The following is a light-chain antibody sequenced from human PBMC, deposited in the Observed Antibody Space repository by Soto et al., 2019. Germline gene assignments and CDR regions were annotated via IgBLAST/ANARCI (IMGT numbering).Light chain of an antibody. CDR2: SAY. J-gene: IGKJ1*01. CDR3: QQSYNSHPT. CDR1: QSISNY. Sequence: DIQMTQSPSSLSASVGDRVTITCRASQSISNYLHWYQQKIGKGPKVLIYSAYSIQSGVHSRFNGSGSGTDFTLTIRNLQPEDSATYYCQQSYNSHPTFGQGTKVDNK. V-gene: IGKV1-39*01.